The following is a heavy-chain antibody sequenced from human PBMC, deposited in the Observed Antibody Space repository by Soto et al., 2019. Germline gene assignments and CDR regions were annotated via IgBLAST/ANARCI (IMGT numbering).Heavy chain of an antibody. J-gene: IGHJ4*02. CDR3: ARDRAVYGGSYGGYFDY. Sequence: QVQLVQSGAEVKKPGSSVKVSCKASGGTFSSYAISWVRQAPRQGLEWMGGIIPIFGTANYAQKFQGRVTITADKSTSTAYMELSSLRSEDTAVYYCARDRAVYGGSYGGYFDYWGQGTLVTVSS. D-gene: IGHD1-26*01. CDR2: IIPIFGTA. CDR1: GGTFSSYA. V-gene: IGHV1-69*06.